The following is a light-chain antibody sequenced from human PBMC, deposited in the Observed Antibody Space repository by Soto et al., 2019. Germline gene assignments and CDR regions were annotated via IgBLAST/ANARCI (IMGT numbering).Light chain of an antibody. Sequence: IRMTQSPSSLSAFVGDRVTTTCRASQDIGNFLAWYQQKPGKVPKLLIYAASTLQSGVPSRFSGSGSGTDFTLTISSLQPEDVATYYCQKCKVAPFTFGGGTKVDIK. J-gene: IGKJ4*01. V-gene: IGKV1-27*01. CDR3: QKCKVAPFT. CDR2: AAS. CDR1: QDIGNF.